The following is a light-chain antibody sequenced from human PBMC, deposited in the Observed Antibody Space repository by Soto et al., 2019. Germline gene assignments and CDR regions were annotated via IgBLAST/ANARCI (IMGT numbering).Light chain of an antibody. CDR1: QSLLESHGYNC. J-gene: IGKJ1*01. CDR2: LGS. CDR3: MQSLQTPLT. V-gene: IGKV2-28*01. Sequence: DIVMTQSPLSLPVTPGEAASISCRSSQSLLESHGYNCLEWYLQKPGQSPQLLIYLGSNRASGVPDRMSGSGSGTDFTLKISRVEAEDVGVYYCMQSLQTPLTFGQGTKVEIK.